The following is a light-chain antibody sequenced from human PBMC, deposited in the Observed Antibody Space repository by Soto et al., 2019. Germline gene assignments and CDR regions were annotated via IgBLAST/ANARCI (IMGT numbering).Light chain of an antibody. CDR2: GAS. J-gene: IGKJ4*01. V-gene: IGKV3-15*01. CDR3: QQYNDWPPLT. CDR1: QSVKSY. Sequence: EIVMTQSPSNLYXSPWERXXXXFXSSQSVKSYLAWYQQKPGQAPRVLIYGASTRATGIPARFSGSGSGTEFTLTISSLQSEDFAVYYCQQYNDWPPLTFGGGTKVDI.